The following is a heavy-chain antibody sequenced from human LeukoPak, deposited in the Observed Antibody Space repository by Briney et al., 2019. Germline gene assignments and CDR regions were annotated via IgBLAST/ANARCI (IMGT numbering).Heavy chain of an antibody. CDR2: ISLDGRDE. Sequence: GGSLRLSCAASGFTFSNYGMHWVRQGPGKGLEWVAAISLDGRDEFCADSVRGRFTISRDNSKNTLYLQMDTLRDENTAVYYCIAVVAAKGFDYWGQGALVTVSS. D-gene: IGHD2-15*01. CDR3: IAVVAAKGFDY. CDR1: GFTFSNYG. V-gene: IGHV3-30*03. J-gene: IGHJ4*02.